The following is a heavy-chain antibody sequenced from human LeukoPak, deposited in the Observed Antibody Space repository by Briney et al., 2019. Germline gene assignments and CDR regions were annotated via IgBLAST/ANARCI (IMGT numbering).Heavy chain of an antibody. CDR1: GYTFTNYW. CDR3: AASTYGSGSYLGFDS. Sequence: GESLKISCKAPGYTFTNYWIGWVRQMPGKGLEWMGIMYPGDSDTRYSPSFQGQVTISADKSISTAYLQWSSLKASDTAMYYCAASTYGSGSYLGFDSWGQGTLVTVSS. J-gene: IGHJ4*02. V-gene: IGHV5-51*01. CDR2: MYPGDSDT. D-gene: IGHD3-10*01.